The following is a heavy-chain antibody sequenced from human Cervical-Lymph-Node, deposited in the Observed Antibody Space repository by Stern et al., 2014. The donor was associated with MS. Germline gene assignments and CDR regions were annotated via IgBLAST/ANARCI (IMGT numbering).Heavy chain of an antibody. CDR2: ISAYNGNT. CDR3: ARMYYDFWSGSPYYFDY. CDR1: GYTFTSYG. V-gene: IGHV1-18*01. J-gene: IGHJ4*02. D-gene: IGHD3-3*01. Sequence: QVQLVESGAEVKKPGASVKVSCKASGYTFTSYGISWVRQAPGQGLEWMGWISAYNGNTNYAQKLQGRVTMTTDTSTSTAYMELRSLRSDDTAVYYCARMYYDFWSGSPYYFDYWGQGTLVTVSS.